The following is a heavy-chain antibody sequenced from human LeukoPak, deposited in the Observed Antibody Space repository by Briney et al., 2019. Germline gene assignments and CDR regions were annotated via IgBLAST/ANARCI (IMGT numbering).Heavy chain of an antibody. CDR1: GFTFSEYY. D-gene: IGHD3-22*01. CDR3: ARGYYDNSGYYFPFDF. Sequence: GGSLRLSCAASGFTFSEYYMSWIRQAPGKGLEWVSYIRSSSSCTNYADFVKGRFTISRDNAKNSLYLQMNSLRAEDTAVYYCARGYYDNSGYYFPFDFWGQGTLVTVSS. V-gene: IGHV3-11*06. CDR2: IRSSSSCT. J-gene: IGHJ4*02.